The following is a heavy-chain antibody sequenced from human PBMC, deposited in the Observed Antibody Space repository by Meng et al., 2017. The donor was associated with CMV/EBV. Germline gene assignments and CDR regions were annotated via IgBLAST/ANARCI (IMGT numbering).Heavy chain of an antibody. J-gene: IGHJ6*02. CDR1: GFTFSSYA. Sequence: GESLKISCAASGFTFSSYAMHWVRQAPGKGLEWVAVISYDGSNKYYAGSVKGRFTISRDNSKNTLYLQMNSLRAEDTAVYYCARESQALRFLEWLLGGMDVWGQGTTVTVSS. CDR3: ARESQALRFLEWLLGGMDV. D-gene: IGHD3-3*01. V-gene: IGHV3-30*04. CDR2: ISYDGSNK.